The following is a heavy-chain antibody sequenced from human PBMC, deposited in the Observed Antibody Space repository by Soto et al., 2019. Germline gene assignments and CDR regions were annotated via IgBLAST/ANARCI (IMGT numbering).Heavy chain of an antibody. Sequence: ASVKGACKGSGYSLSELSGDWGRQASGQGLEWMGIINPSGGSTSYAQKFQGRVTMTRDTSTSTVYMELSSLRSEDTAVYYCARELTAMNASTDYWGQGTLVTVSS. J-gene: IGHJ4*02. V-gene: IGHV1-46*03. CDR1: GYSLSELS. CDR2: INPSGGST. CDR3: ARELTAMNASTDY. D-gene: IGHD5-18*01.